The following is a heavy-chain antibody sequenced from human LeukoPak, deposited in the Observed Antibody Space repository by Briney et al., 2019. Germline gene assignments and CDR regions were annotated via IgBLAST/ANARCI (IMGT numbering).Heavy chain of an antibody. CDR1: GGSISSSSYY. CDR2: IYYSGST. Sequence: SQTLSLTCTVSGGSISSSSYYWGWIRQPPGKGLEWIGSIYYSGSTYYNPSLKSRVTISVDKSKNQFSLKLSSVTAADTAVYYCARVGYSYGPHFDYWGQGTLVTVSS. D-gene: IGHD5-18*01. CDR3: ARVGYSYGPHFDY. V-gene: IGHV4-39*07. J-gene: IGHJ4*02.